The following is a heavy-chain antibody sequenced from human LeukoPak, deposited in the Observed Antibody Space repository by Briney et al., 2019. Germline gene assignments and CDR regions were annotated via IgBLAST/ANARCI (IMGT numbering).Heavy chain of an antibody. CDR1: GFTFSSYA. CDR2: ISYDGSNK. J-gene: IGHJ4*02. Sequence: GGSLRLSCAASGFTFSSYAMHWVRQAPGKGLEWVAVISYDGSNKYYADSVKGRFTISRDNSKNTLYLQMNSLRAEDTAVYYCAKVGLQQLEFDYWGQGTLVTVSS. V-gene: IGHV3-30-3*01. CDR3: AKVGLQQLEFDY. D-gene: IGHD6-13*01.